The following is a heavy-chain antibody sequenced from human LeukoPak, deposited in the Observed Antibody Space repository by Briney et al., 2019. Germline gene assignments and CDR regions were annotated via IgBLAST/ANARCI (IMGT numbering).Heavy chain of an antibody. CDR2: INHSGST. D-gene: IGHD5-24*01. Sequence: TSETLSLTCAVYGVSFSGYYWSWIRQPPGKGLEWIGEINHSGSTNYNPSLKSRVTISVDTSKNQFSLKLSSVTAADTAVYYCARQRIRWLQLTFFDYWGQGTLVTVSS. CDR1: GVSFSGYY. J-gene: IGHJ4*02. V-gene: IGHV4-34*01. CDR3: ARQRIRWLQLTFFDY.